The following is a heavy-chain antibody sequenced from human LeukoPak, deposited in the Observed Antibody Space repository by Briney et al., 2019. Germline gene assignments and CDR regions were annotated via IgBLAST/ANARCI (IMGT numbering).Heavy chain of an antibody. Sequence: SDTLSLTCAVSGYSIRSSNWWGWIRQPPGKGLEWIGSIYHSGSTYYNPSLKSRVTISVDTSKNQFSLKLSSVTAADTAVYYCARDLWFGHWFDPWGQGTLVTVSS. CDR3: ARDLWFGHWFDP. CDR2: IYHSGST. D-gene: IGHD3-10*01. J-gene: IGHJ5*02. CDR1: GYSIRSSNW. V-gene: IGHV4-38-2*02.